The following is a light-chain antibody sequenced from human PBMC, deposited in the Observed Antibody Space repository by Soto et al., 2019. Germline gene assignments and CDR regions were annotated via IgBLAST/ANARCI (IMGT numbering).Light chain of an antibody. V-gene: IGKV1-9*01. Sequence: IQLTQSPSFLSASVGDRVTITCRASHNIERWMAWYQQKPGKAPKLLIYAASTLQSGVPSRFSGSGSGTEFTLTISSLQPEDFATYYCQQLNSYPPTFGGGTKVDIK. CDR1: HNIERW. CDR3: QQLNSYPPT. J-gene: IGKJ4*01. CDR2: AAS.